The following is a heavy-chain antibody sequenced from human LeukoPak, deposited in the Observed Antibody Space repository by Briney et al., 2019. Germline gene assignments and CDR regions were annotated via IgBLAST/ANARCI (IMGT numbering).Heavy chain of an antibody. D-gene: IGHD3-9*01. CDR1: GFTVSSNY. V-gene: IGHV3-53*01. J-gene: IGHJ4*02. CDR3: AKGSSFDWLFDY. Sequence: PGGSLRLSCTASGFTVSSNYMSWVRQAPGKGLEWVSVIYSGGSTYYADSVKGRFTISRDNSRNTLSLQMHSLRDEDTAVYYCAKGSSFDWLFDYWGQGTLVTVSS. CDR2: IYSGGST.